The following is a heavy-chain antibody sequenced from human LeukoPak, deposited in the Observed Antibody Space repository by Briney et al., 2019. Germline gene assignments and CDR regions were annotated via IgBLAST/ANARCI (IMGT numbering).Heavy chain of an antibody. CDR1: GYTFSGYY. D-gene: IGHD6-19*01. Sequence: ASVKVSCKASGYTFSGYYMHWVRQPPGQGLEWMGWINPNSGGTNYAQKFQGRVTMTRDTSISTAYMELNRLRSDDTAVYYCARGTIAVTGTIDFWGQGTLVTVSS. V-gene: IGHV1-2*02. CDR3: ARGTIAVTGTIDF. CDR2: INPNSGGT. J-gene: IGHJ4*02.